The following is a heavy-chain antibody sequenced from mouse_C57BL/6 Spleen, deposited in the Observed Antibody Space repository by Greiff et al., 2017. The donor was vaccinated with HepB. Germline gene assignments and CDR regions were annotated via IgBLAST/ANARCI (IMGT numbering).Heavy chain of an antibody. CDR3: AIITTVVADYAMDY. Sequence: QVQLQQPGAELVKPGASVKLSCKASGYTFTSYWMHWVKQRPGQGLEWIGMIHPNSGSTNYNEKFKSKATLTVDKSSSTAYMQLSSLTSEDSAVYYGAIITTVVADYAMDYWGQGTSVTVSS. J-gene: IGHJ4*01. CDR2: IHPNSGST. CDR1: GYTFTSYW. V-gene: IGHV1-64*01. D-gene: IGHD1-1*01.